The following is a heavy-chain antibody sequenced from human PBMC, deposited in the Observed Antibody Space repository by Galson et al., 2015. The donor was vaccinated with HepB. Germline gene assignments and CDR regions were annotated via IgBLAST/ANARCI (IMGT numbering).Heavy chain of an antibody. CDR3: AREPSTIVVVPAATVTSYAFDI. J-gene: IGHJ3*02. CDR1: GGTFSSYA. Sequence: SVKVSCKASGGTFSSYAISWVRQAPGQGLEWMGGIIPIFGTANYAQKFQGRVTITADESTSTAYMELSSLRSEDTAVYYCAREPSTIVVVPAATVTSYAFDIWGQGTMVTVSS. CDR2: IIPIFGTA. V-gene: IGHV1-69*13. D-gene: IGHD2-2*01.